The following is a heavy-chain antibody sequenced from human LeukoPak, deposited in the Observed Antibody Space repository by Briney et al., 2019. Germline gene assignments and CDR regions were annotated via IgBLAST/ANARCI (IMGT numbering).Heavy chain of an antibody. CDR1: GFTFSNFG. J-gene: IGHJ4*02. Sequence: GGSLRLSCAASGFTFSNFGMNWVRQAPGKGLEWVSYISSSSYTIYYADSVKGRFTISRDNAKNSLYLQMNSLRAEDTAVYYCARDTYSSSALEYWGQGTLVAVSS. CDR2: ISSSSYTI. D-gene: IGHD6-6*01. CDR3: ARDTYSSSALEY. V-gene: IGHV3-48*01.